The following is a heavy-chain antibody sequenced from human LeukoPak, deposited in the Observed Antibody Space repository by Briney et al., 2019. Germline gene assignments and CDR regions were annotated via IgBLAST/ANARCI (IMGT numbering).Heavy chain of an antibody. CDR2: IIPILGIA. J-gene: IGHJ4*02. D-gene: IGHD4-17*01. V-gene: IGHV1-69*04. Sequence: ASVKVSCKASGGTFSSYAISWVRQAPGQGLEWMGRIIPILGIANYAQKFQGRVTITADKSTSTAYMELSSLRSEDTAVYYCARETLGYGDYNYFDYWGQGTLVTVSS. CDR3: ARETLGYGDYNYFDY. CDR1: GGTFSSYA.